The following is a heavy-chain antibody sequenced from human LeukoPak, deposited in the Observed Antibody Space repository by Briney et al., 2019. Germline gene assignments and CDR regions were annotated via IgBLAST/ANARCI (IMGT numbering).Heavy chain of an antibody. Sequence: SVKVSCKASGGTFSSYAISWVRQAPGQGLEWMGRIIPILGTANYAQKFQGRVTITADKSTSTAYMELSSLRSEDTAVYYCARSFGWFGDRSYYYGMDVWGQGTTVTVSS. CDR3: ARSFGWFGDRSYYYGMDV. D-gene: IGHD3-10*01. J-gene: IGHJ6*02. V-gene: IGHV1-69*04. CDR1: GGTFSSYA. CDR2: IIPILGTA.